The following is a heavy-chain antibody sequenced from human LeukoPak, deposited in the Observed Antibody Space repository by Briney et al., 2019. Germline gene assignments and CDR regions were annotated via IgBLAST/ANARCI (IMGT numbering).Heavy chain of an antibody. D-gene: IGHD2-21*01. CDR1: GFTFSDYS. CDR2: ISSSSTTI. J-gene: IGHJ4*02. CDR3: ARERVIAAAGDGFDS. Sequence: PGGSLRLSCAASGFTFSDYSMNWVRQAPGKGLEWVSYISSSSTTIFYADSVKGRFTISRDNAKNSLFLQMNGLRDVDTALYYCARERVIAAAGDGFDSWGQGTLVTVSS. V-gene: IGHV3-48*02.